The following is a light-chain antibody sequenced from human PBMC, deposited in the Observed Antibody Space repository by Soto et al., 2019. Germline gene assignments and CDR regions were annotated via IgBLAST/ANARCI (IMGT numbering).Light chain of an antibody. CDR3: AAWDDSLSAPRV. J-gene: IGLJ1*01. V-gene: IGLV1-47*02. Sequence: QSALTQPPSASGTPGQRVTISCSGSSSNIGSNYVYWYQQLPGTAPKLLIYSNNQRPSGVPDRFSGSKSGTSASLAISGLRSEDEADYYCAAWDDSLSAPRVFGTGTKLTVL. CDR1: SSNIGSNY. CDR2: SNN.